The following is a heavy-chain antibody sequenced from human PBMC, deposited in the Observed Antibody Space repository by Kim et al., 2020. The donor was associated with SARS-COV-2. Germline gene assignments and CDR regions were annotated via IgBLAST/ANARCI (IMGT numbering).Heavy chain of an antibody. J-gene: IGHJ4*02. D-gene: IGHD4-17*01. V-gene: IGHV1-3*01. Sequence: YSQKFQGRVTITRDTSASTAYMELSSLRSEDTAVYYCARARPHGGLDIDYWGQGTLVTVSS. CDR3: ARARPHGGLDIDY.